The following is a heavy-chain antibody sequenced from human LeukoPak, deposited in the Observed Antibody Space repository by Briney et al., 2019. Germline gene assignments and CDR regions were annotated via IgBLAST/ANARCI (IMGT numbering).Heavy chain of an antibody. CDR2: IYTSGST. D-gene: IGHD1-26*01. J-gene: IGHJ4*02. CDR1: GCSISSGSYY. Sequence: PSETLSLTCTVSGCSISSGSYYWSWIRQPAGKGLEWIGRIYTSGSTNYNPSLKSRVTISVDTSKNQFSLKLSSVTAADTAVYYCARERGSYPWYFDYWGQGTLVTVSS. CDR3: ARERGSYPWYFDY. V-gene: IGHV4-61*02.